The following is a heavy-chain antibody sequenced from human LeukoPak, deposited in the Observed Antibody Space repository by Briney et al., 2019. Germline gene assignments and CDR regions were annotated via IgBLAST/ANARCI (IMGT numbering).Heavy chain of an antibody. V-gene: IGHV3-23*01. CDR2: ISGSGGST. Sequence: GGSLRLSCAASGFTFSSYAMSWVRQAPGKGQEWVSAISGSGGSTYYADSVKGRFTISRDNSKNTLYLQMNSLRAEDTAVYYCAKDEDVLRFLEWLSHEYYYGMDVWGQGTTVTVSS. CDR1: GFTFSSYA. J-gene: IGHJ6*02. CDR3: AKDEDVLRFLEWLSHEYYYGMDV. D-gene: IGHD3-3*01.